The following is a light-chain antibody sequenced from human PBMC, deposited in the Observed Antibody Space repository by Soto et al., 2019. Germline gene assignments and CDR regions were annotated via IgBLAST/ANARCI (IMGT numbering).Light chain of an antibody. CDR2: GAS. Sequence: ELVMTQSPGTLSVSPGERATLSCRASQSVRTNLAWYQQKPGQGPRLLVYGASNRATGVPARFSGSGSGTEFTLTISSLQPGDFATYFCQQYSTSPYTFGQGTKLDIK. J-gene: IGKJ2*01. CDR3: QQYSTSPYT. V-gene: IGKV3-15*01. CDR1: QSVRTN.